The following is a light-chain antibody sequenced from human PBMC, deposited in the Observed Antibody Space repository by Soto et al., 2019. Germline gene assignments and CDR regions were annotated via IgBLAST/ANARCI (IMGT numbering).Light chain of an antibody. J-gene: IGKJ1*01. CDR3: QQSYSSLSWT. CDR2: AAF. CDR1: QSISSY. Sequence: DIQMTQSPSSLSASVGDRVTITCRASQSISSYLNWYQQKPGKAPKLMIYAAFSLQSGIPPRFSGSRSWTNFTLTISSLQPADFATYYCQQSYSSLSWTFGQGTTVEIK. V-gene: IGKV1-39*01.